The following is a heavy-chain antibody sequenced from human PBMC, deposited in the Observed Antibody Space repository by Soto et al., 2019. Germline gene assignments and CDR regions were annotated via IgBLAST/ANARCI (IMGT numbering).Heavy chain of an antibody. Sequence: GGSLRLSCAASGFTFSSYWMHWVRQAPGKGLVWVSRINSDGSSTSYADSVKGRFTISRDNAKNTLYLQMNSLRAEDTAVYYCARVRSDYDFWSGYFYYYGMDVWGQGTTVTVSS. J-gene: IGHJ6*02. CDR2: INSDGSST. V-gene: IGHV3-74*01. D-gene: IGHD3-3*01. CDR3: ARVRSDYDFWSGYFYYYGMDV. CDR1: GFTFSSYW.